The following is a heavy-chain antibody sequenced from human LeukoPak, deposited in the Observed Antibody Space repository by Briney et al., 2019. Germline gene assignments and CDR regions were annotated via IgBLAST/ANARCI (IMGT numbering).Heavy chain of an antibody. D-gene: IGHD3-10*01. CDR1: VFPFSPYH. Sequence: GGSLTLSCAASVFPFSPYHMSWLPHAPGKALEGVSTISASGIGTYYADSVKGRFTVSRDNSKNTLYLQMNSLRAEDTAVYFCANLRGSGSSYFDSWGQGTLVTVSS. CDR2: ISASGIGT. CDR3: ANLRGSGSSYFDS. J-gene: IGHJ4*02. V-gene: IGHV3-23*01.